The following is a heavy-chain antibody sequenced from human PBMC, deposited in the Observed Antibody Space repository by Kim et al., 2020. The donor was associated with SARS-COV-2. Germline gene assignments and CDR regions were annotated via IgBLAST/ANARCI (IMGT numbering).Heavy chain of an antibody. V-gene: IGHV3-23*01. J-gene: IGHJ4*02. D-gene: IGHD4-17*01. CDR3: AKALSNGDFGD. CDR1: GFTFSDYA. CDR2: VSRSGDTT. Sequence: GGSLRLSCVASGFTFSDYAMHWVRQAPGKGLEWVSSVSRSGDTTYYADSVRGRFTISRVNSKNILFLQMNTLRADDTAMYYCAKALSNGDFGDWGQGTLVRVSS.